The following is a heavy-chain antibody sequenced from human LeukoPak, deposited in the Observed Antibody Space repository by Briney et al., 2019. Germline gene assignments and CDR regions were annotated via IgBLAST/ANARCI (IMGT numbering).Heavy chain of an antibody. CDR1: GFAVSSNC. CDR3: ARGGRYYDSSGYYHDAFDI. Sequence: GGSLRLSCAASGFAVSSNCMSWVRQAPGKGLEWVSVIYSGGGTYYANSVKGRFTISRDNSKNTLYLQMNSLRAEDTAVYYCARGGRYYDSSGYYHDAFDIWGQGTMVTVSS. D-gene: IGHD3-22*01. CDR2: IYSGGGT. V-gene: IGHV3-53*01. J-gene: IGHJ3*02.